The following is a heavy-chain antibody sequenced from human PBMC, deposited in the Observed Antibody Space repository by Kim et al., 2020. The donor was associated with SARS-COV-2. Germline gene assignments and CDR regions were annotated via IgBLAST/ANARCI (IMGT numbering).Heavy chain of an antibody. CDR1: GYTFTSYG. Sequence: ASVKVSCKASGYTFTSYGISWVRQAPGQGLEWMGWISAYNGNTNYAQKLQGRVTMTTDTSTSTAYMELRSLRSDDTAVYYCARSPRAAAGTIAGRDRPYYYGMDVWGQGTTVTVSS. V-gene: IGHV1-18*01. CDR3: ARSPRAAAGTIAGRDRPYYYGMDV. D-gene: IGHD6-13*01. CDR2: ISAYNGNT. J-gene: IGHJ6*02.